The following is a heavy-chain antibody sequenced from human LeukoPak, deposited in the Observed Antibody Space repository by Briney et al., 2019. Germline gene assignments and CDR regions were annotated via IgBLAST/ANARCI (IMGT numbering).Heavy chain of an antibody. V-gene: IGHV2-5*02. CDR3: AHVETIRRYSRWLFRALDY. CDR1: GFSLSTSGVG. Sequence: ESGPTLVNPTQTLTLTCTFSGFSLSTSGVGVGWIRQPPGTAMQWLALIYWDDDKLYSPSLKSRLTITKDTSKNQVVLTMTNMDPVDTATYYCAHVETIRRYSRWLFRALDYWDQGTLVTVSS. D-gene: IGHD5-24*01. J-gene: IGHJ4*02. CDR2: IYWDDDK.